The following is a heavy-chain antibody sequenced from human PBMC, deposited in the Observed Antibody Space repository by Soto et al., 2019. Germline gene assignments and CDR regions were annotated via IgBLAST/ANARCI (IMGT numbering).Heavy chain of an antibody. J-gene: IGHJ3*02. Sequence: SETLSLTCAVSGVSLSNPNWWAWVRQAPGKGLEWIGEIDHSGSTNYNPSLNSRVTISLDRSKNQFSLKLSSVAAADTAVYYCAREIFYAYDIWGQRTTDTVSS. V-gene: IGHV4-4*02. CDR1: GVSLSNPNW. D-gene: IGHD3-9*01. CDR3: AREIFYAYDI. CDR2: IDHSGST.